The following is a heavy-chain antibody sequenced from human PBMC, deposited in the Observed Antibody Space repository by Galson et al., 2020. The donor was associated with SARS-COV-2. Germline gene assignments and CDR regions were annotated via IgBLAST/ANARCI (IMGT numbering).Heavy chain of an antibody. J-gene: IGHJ6*02. CDR2: IYPGDSDT. CDR1: GYSFTSYW. CDR3: ARSGGHISEIPNTYGMDV. V-gene: IGHV5-51*01. Sequence: GESLKISCKGSGYSFTSYWIGWVRQMPGKGLEWMGIIYPGDSDTRYSPSFQGQVTISADKSISTAYLQWSSLKASDTAMYYCARSGGHISEIPNTYGMDVWGQGTTVTVSS. D-gene: IGHD3-10*01.